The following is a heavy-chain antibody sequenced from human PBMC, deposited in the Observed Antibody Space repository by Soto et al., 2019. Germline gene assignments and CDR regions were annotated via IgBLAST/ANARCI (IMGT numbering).Heavy chain of an antibody. CDR3: AGTDTAMALFDY. D-gene: IGHD5-18*01. V-gene: IGHV4-61*01. Sequence: QVQLQESGPGLVKPSETLSLTCTVSGGSVSSGSYYWSWIRQPPGKGLEWIGYIYYSGSTNYNPSLKSRVTISVDTSKNQFSLKLSSVTAADTAVYYCAGTDTAMALFDYWGQGTLVTVSS. CDR2: IYYSGST. CDR1: GGSVSSGSYY. J-gene: IGHJ4*02.